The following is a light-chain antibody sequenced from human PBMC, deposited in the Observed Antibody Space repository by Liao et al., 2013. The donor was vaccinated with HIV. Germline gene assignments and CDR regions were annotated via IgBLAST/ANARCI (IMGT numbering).Light chain of an antibody. CDR1: NIGSKS. CDR3: QVWDISGHLV. Sequence: SYVLTQPPSVSVAPGKTARITCGGNNIGSKSVHWYQQKPGQAPVLVIYYDKDRPSVIPERFSGSNSGNTATLTISRVDAGDEADYYCQVWDISGHLVFGGGTKLTV. CDR2: YDK. V-gene: IGLV3-21*01. J-gene: IGLJ2*01.